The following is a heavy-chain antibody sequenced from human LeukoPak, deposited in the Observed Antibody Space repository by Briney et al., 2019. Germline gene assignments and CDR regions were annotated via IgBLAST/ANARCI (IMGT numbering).Heavy chain of an antibody. CDR3: ARETFMDV. Sequence: GGSLRLSCAASGFTVSSNYMSWVRQAPGKGLEWVANLKQDGTDKYYVDSVKGRFTISRDDAKTSLYLQMNSLRAEDTAVYYCARETFMDVWGQGTTVTVSS. D-gene: IGHD2/OR15-2a*01. CDR2: LKQDGTDK. V-gene: IGHV3-7*05. J-gene: IGHJ6*02. CDR1: GFTVSSNY.